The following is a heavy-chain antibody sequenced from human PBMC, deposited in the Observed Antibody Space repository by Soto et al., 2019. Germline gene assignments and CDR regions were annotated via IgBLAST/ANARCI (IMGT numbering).Heavy chain of an antibody. CDR3: ARGPITMVRGGGRWFDP. CDR1: GGSFSGYY. D-gene: IGHD3-10*01. CDR2: INHSGST. V-gene: IGHV4-34*01. Sequence: QVQLQQWGAGLLKPSETLSLTCAVYGGSFSGYYWSWIRQPPGKGLEWIGEINHSGSTNYNPSLKGRVTISVDTSKNQFSLKLSSVTAAATAVYYCARGPITMVRGGGRWFDPWGQGTLVTVSS. J-gene: IGHJ5*02.